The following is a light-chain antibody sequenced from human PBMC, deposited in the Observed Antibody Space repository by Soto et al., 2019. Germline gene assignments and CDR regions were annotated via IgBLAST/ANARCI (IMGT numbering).Light chain of an antibody. CDR3: QQCGSAPLT. Sequence: EIVLTQSPGTLSLSPGERATLSCRASQSVSSSYLAWYQQKPGQAPSLLIYGASSRATGVPDRFSGSGSETDFTLTISRLEPEEFAVYYCQQCGSAPLTFGQGTKVDI. CDR2: GAS. CDR1: QSVSSSY. V-gene: IGKV3-20*01. J-gene: IGKJ1*01.